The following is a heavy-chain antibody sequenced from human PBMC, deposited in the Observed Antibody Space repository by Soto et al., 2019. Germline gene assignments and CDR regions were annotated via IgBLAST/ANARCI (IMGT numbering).Heavy chain of an antibody. CDR2: ISGSGGST. Sequence: GRSLRISCAAYGFTLSSYAMHWVRQAPGKGLEWVAGISGSGGSTYYADSVKGRFTISRDNSKNTLYLQMNSLRAEDTAVYYCVKVPSGWVLIRRGGKCHGMEVWGKGTTDTGSS. V-gene: IGHV3-23*01. CDR3: VKVPSGWVLIRRGGKCHGMEV. J-gene: IGHJ6*04. CDR1: GFTLSSYA. D-gene: IGHD3-22*01.